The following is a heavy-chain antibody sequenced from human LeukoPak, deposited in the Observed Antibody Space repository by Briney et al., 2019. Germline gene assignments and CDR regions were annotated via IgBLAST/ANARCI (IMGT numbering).Heavy chain of an antibody. V-gene: IGHV3-33*08. D-gene: IGHD3-22*01. J-gene: IGHJ4*02. CDR2: IWYDGSNK. Sequence: GGSLRLSCATSGFTLRNYAMSWVRQAPGKGLEWVAVIWYDGSNKYYADSVKGRFTISRDNSKNTLYLQMNSLRAEDTAVYYCARIYYDSSGYYDDYWGQGTLVTVSS. CDR3: ARIYYDSSGYYDDY. CDR1: GFTLRNYA.